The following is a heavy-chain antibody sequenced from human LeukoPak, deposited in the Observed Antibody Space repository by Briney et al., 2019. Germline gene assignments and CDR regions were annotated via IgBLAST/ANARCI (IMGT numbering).Heavy chain of an antibody. J-gene: IGHJ4*02. CDR3: ASSGSATPYYFDY. V-gene: IGHV4-30-2*02. D-gene: IGHD6-25*01. CDR1: GGSISSGGYS. CDR2: IHHSGST. Sequence: SETLSLTCAVSGGSISSGGYSWSWIRQPPGKGLEWIGYIHHSGSTYYNPSLKSRVTISVDRSKNQFSLKLSSVTAADTAVYYCASSGSATPYYFDYWGQGTLVTVSS.